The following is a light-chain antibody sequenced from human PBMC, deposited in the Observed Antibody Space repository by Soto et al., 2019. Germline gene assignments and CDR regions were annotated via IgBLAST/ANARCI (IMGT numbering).Light chain of an antibody. J-gene: IGKJ5*01. V-gene: IGKV1-39*01. CDR3: QQSYTIPND. CDR1: QSISSY. CDR2: GSS. Sequence: DIQRTQALTSRSAMVGDRVTIPCGASQSISSYLQWYHQKPGKAPKVLISGSSSLKRGVRSRVSGCGSGTEFTLTISSLQPEDLGTYYLQQSYTIPNDFGQGTRLEIK.